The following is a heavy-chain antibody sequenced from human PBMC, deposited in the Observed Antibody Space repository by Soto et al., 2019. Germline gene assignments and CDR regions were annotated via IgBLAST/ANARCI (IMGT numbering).Heavy chain of an antibody. D-gene: IGHD3-22*01. Sequence: GESLKISCKGSGYSFTSYWIGWVRQMPGKGLEWMGIIYPGDSDTRYSPSFQGQVTISADKSISTAYLQWSSLRASDTAMYYCASLNYYDSSGYGPDAFDIWGQGTMVTVSS. CDR3: ASLNYYDSSGYGPDAFDI. V-gene: IGHV5-51*01. CDR2: IYPGDSDT. CDR1: GYSFTSYW. J-gene: IGHJ3*02.